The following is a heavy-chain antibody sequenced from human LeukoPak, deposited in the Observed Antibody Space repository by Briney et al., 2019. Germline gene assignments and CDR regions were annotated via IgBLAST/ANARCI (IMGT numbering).Heavy chain of an antibody. CDR3: AKEAGSGWSYFDC. J-gene: IGHJ4*02. V-gene: IGHV3-53*01. Sequence: PGGSLRLSCAASGFTVSNNYMSWVREAPGKGLEWVSVIYSGGSTYYADSVKGRFTISRDNSKNTLYLQMNSLRAEDTAVYSCAKEAGSGWSYFDCWGQGTLVTVSS. CDR1: GFTVSNNY. D-gene: IGHD6-19*01. CDR2: IYSGGST.